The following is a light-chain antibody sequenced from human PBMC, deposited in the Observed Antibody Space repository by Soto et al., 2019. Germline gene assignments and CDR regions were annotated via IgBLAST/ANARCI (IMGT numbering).Light chain of an antibody. J-gene: IGLJ1*01. CDR1: NTNIGSNS. CDR2: TND. V-gene: IGLV1-44*01. CDR3: AAWDDSLNGYV. Sequence: QAVVTQPPSASGTPRLRVTISCSGSNTNIGSNSVNWFQQVPGTAPKLLIYTNDQRPSGVPDRFSGSKSGTSASLAISGLQSEDEADYYCAAWDDSLNGYVFGSGTKLTVL.